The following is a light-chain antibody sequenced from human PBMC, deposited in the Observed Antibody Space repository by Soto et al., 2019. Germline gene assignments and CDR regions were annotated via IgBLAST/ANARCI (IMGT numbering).Light chain of an antibody. V-gene: IGLV1-40*01. CDR1: SSNIGAGYD. J-gene: IGLJ2*01. Sequence: QSVLTQPPSVSGAPGQRVTISCTGSSSNIGAGYDVHWYQQLPGTAPKLLIYGNSNRPSGVPDRFSGSKSGTSASLAITWLQAEDEAYYYCQSFYSSLSGSVFGGGTKLTVL. CDR2: GNS. CDR3: QSFYSSLSGSV.